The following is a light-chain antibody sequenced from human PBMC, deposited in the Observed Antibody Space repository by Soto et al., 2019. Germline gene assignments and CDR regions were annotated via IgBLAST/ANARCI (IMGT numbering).Light chain of an antibody. V-gene: IGKV3-11*01. CDR1: QSVSSS. CDR2: DAS. CDR3: QQRSSWPLT. Sequence: EIVLTQSPATLSLSPGETATLYCRASQSVSSSLAWYQQKPGQTPRLLIYDASNRATGIPARFSGSGSGTDFTLTVSSLAPEDFAVYYCQQRSSWPLTFGGGTKVEIK. J-gene: IGKJ4*01.